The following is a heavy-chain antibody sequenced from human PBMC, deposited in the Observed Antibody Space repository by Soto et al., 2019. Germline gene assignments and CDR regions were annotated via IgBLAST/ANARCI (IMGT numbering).Heavy chain of an antibody. CDR2: INPNSGGT. CDR1: GYTFTGYY. CDR3: ARALRGLYCSSTSCYGGLAGRGGYDY. V-gene: IGHV1-2*04. Sequence: QVQLVQSGAEVKKPGASVKVSCKASGYTFTGYYMHWVRQAPGQGLEWMGWINPNSGGTNYAQKFQGWVTRTRDTSLSTAYVELSSLRSDDTAVYYCARALRGLYCSSTSCYGGLAGRGGYDYWGQGTLVTVSS. J-gene: IGHJ4*02. D-gene: IGHD2-2*01.